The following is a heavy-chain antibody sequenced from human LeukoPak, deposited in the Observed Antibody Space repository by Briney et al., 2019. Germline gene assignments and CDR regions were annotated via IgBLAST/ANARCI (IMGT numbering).Heavy chain of an antibody. Sequence: GGSLRLSCAASGFTVSSKYMSWVRQAPGKGLEWVSILYSGGSTYYADSVKGRFTISRDNSKNTVFLQMNSLRAEDTAVYYCARVGDTYNFDYWGQGTLVTVSS. CDR2: LYSGGST. J-gene: IGHJ4*02. CDR3: ARVGDTYNFDY. CDR1: GFTVSSKY. D-gene: IGHD1-26*01. V-gene: IGHV3-66*01.